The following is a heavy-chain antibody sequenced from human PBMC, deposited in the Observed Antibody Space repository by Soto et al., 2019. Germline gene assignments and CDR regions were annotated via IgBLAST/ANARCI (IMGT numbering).Heavy chain of an antibody. Sequence: PGGSLRLSCAASGLTFSSYAMSWVRQAPGKGLEWVSAISGSGGSTYYADSVKGRFTISRDNSKNTLYLQMNSLRAEDTAVYYCAKSRAGSGSYHYMDVWGKGTTVTVSS. V-gene: IGHV3-23*01. D-gene: IGHD3-10*01. J-gene: IGHJ6*03. CDR3: AKSRAGSGSYHYMDV. CDR2: ISGSGGST. CDR1: GLTFSSYA.